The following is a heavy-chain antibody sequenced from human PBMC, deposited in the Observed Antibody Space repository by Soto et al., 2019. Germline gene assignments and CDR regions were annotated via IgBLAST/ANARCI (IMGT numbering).Heavy chain of an antibody. CDR2: IRSKAYGGTT. V-gene: IGHV3-49*03. D-gene: IGHD3-3*01. CDR1: GFTFGDYA. CDR3: SSITIFGLVIIGYYYYYGMDV. Sequence: GGSLRLSCTASGFTFGDYAMSWFRQAPGKGLEWVGFIRSKAYGGTTEYAASVKGRFTISRDDSKSIAYLQMNSLKTEDTAVYYCSSITIFGLVIIGYYYYYGMDVWGQGTTVTFSS. J-gene: IGHJ6*02.